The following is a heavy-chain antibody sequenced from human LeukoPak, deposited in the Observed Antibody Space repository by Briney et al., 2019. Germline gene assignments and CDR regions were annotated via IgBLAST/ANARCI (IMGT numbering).Heavy chain of an antibody. V-gene: IGHV2-5*02. CDR1: GFSLTTRGVG. D-gene: IGHD5-18*01. CDR2: IFWDDDQ. CDR3: AHLTADSFGYSFGY. J-gene: IGHJ4*02. Sequence: SGPTLVKPTQTLTLTCTFSGFSLTTRGVGVAWIRQPPGKALEWLALIFWDDDQRYSPSLKSRFAITKDTSKNQVVLIMTNMDPMDTATYYCAHLTADSFGYSFGYWGQGTLVTVSS.